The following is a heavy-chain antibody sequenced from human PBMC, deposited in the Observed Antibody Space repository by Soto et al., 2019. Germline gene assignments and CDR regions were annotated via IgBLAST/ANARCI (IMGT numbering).Heavy chain of an antibody. Sequence: SETLSLTCAIYGGSFSGFYWGWIRQPPGKGLEWIGSIYHSGSTYYNPSLKSRVTISVDTSKNQFSLKLSSVTAADTAVYYCARGHRNYYDSSGYQYWGQGTLVTVSS. D-gene: IGHD3-22*01. J-gene: IGHJ4*02. V-gene: IGHV4-38-2*01. CDR2: IYHSGST. CDR1: GGSFSGFY. CDR3: ARGHRNYYDSSGYQY.